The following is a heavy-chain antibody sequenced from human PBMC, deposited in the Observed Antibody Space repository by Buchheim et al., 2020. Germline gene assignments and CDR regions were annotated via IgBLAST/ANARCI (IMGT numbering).Heavy chain of an antibody. CDR2: IYYSGST. CDR3: AQGVDTAMASSNWFDP. J-gene: IGHJ5*02. V-gene: IGHV4-30-4*01. Sequence: QVQLQESGPGLVKPSQTLSLTCTVSGGSISSGDYYWSWIRQPPGKGLEWIGYIYYSGSTYYNPSPKSRVPISVDTSKNQFPLKLSSVTAADTAVYYCAQGVDTAMASSNWFDPWGQGTL. CDR1: GGSISSGDYY. D-gene: IGHD5-18*01.